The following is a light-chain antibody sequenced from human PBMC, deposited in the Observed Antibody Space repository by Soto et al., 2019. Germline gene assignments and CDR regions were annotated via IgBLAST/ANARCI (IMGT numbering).Light chain of an antibody. V-gene: IGKV3-15*01. Sequence: EIVMTQSPATLSLSPGERATLSCRASQTVSSNLAWYQQKPGQAPRLLSYGASTRATGIPARFSGSGSGTDFTLTISRLEPEDFAVYYCQQYGNSPQTFGQGTKVDIK. CDR1: QTVSSN. CDR3: QQYGNSPQT. J-gene: IGKJ1*01. CDR2: GAS.